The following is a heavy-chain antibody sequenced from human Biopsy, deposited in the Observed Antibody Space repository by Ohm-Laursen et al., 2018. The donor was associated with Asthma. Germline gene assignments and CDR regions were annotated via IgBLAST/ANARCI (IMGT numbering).Heavy chain of an antibody. D-gene: IGHD1-1*01. CDR1: GFSFSNFA. Sequence: RPSCAASGFSFSNFAIHWVRQAPGKGLEWVGVISKDASTQDYADSVKGRFTMARDNSKNTLDLQMNSLREEDTAVYYCVRDGTDDAFDIWGQGTVVSVSS. V-gene: IGHV3-30*01. CDR3: VRDGTDDAFDI. J-gene: IGHJ3*02. CDR2: ISKDASTQ.